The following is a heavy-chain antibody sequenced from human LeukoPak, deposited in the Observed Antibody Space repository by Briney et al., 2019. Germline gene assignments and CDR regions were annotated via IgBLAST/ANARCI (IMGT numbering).Heavy chain of an antibody. CDR1: GGSISSYY. V-gene: IGHV4-59*08. Sequence: PSETLSLTCTVSGGSISSYYWSWIRQPPGKGLEWIGYIYYSGSTNYNPSLKSRVTISVDTSKNQFSLKLSSVTAADTAVYYCARHAQLWFGEFNFDYWGQGTLVTVSS. CDR2: IYYSGST. D-gene: IGHD3-10*01. CDR3: ARHAQLWFGEFNFDY. J-gene: IGHJ4*02.